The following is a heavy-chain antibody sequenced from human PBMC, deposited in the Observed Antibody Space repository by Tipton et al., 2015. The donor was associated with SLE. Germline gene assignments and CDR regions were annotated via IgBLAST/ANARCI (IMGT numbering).Heavy chain of an antibody. CDR3: ARGVAGYYFHCYMDV. CDR1: GGSFTGYS. Sequence: TLSLTCAVAGGSFTGYSWNWIRQTPGKGLEWLGGVNHDRESIYNPSLKSRVTFSLDTSNNQFSLRLNAVTAADTAVYYCARGVAGYYFHCYMDVWGKGTTVTVSS. CDR2: VNHDRES. D-gene: IGHD2-15*01. J-gene: IGHJ6*03. V-gene: IGHV4-34*01.